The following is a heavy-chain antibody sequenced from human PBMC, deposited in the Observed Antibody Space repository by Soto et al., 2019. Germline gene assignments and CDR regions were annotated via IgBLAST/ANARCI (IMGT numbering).Heavy chain of an antibody. CDR3: ARAYSGYDYRFDY. CDR1: GYTFTGYY. J-gene: IGHJ4*02. V-gene: IGHV1-2*04. D-gene: IGHD5-12*01. Sequence: QVPLVQSGAEVKKPGASVKVSCKASGYTFTGYYMHWVRQAPGQGLEWMGWINPNSGGTNYAQKFQGWVTMTRDTSISTAYMELSRLRSDDTAVYYCARAYSGYDYRFDYWGQGTLVTVSS. CDR2: INPNSGGT.